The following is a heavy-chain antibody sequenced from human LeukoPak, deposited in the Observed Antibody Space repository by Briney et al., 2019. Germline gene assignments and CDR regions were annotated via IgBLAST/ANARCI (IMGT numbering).Heavy chain of an antibody. CDR3: ARADSSSWKD. V-gene: IGHV4-59*01. CDR2: IYYSGST. CDR1: GGSISSYY. Sequence: PSETLSLTCTVSGGSISSYYWSWIRQPPGKELEWIGYIYYSGSTNYNPSPKSRVTISVDTSKNQFSLKLSSVTAADTAVYYCARADSSSWKDWGQGTLVTVSS. J-gene: IGHJ4*02. D-gene: IGHD6-13*01.